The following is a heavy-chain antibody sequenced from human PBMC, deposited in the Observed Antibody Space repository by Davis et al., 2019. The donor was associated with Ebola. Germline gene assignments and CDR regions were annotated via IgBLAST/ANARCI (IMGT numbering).Heavy chain of an antibody. Sequence: GGSLRLSCAASGFTFSSYEMNWVRQAPGKGLEWVSYISSSGSTIYYADSVKGRFTISRDNAKNSLYLQMNSLRAEDTAVYYCARGIGRWLQPYDYWGQGTLVTVSS. J-gene: IGHJ4*02. CDR1: GFTFSSYE. D-gene: IGHD5-24*01. CDR3: ARGIGRWLQPYDY. CDR2: ISSSGSTI. V-gene: IGHV3-48*03.